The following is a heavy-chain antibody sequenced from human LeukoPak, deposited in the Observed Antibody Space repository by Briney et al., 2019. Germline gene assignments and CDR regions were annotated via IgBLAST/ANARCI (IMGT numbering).Heavy chain of an antibody. CDR3: ARGGSYLSAFDI. CDR2: IYSGGST. V-gene: IGHV3-53*01. CDR1: GFTVSSNY. Sequence: GGSLRLSCAASGFTVSSNYMSWVRQAPGKGLERVSIIYSGGSTFYADSVKGRFTISRDNSKNTLYLQMNSLRAEDTAVYYCARGGSYLSAFDIWGQGTMVTVSS. D-gene: IGHD1-26*01. J-gene: IGHJ3*02.